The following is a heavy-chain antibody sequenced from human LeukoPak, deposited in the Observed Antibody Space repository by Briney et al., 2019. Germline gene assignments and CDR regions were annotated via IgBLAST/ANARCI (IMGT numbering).Heavy chain of an antibody. CDR3: ARDEYCSADTCNYFDY. D-gene: IGHD2-15*01. V-gene: IGHV4-38-2*02. CDR1: GYSIRRGYY. CDR2: VYHTGRT. Sequence: SETLSLACAISGYSIRRGYYWAWIRPSPGKGLEWIGSVYHTGRTYYNPSLKSRVTISVVTSKDQFSLRLTSVTAADTAVYYCARDEYCSADTCNYFDYWGQGILVTVPS. J-gene: IGHJ4*02.